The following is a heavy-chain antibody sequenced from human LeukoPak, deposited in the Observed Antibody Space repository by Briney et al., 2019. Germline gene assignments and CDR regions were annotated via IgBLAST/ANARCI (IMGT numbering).Heavy chain of an antibody. D-gene: IGHD4-17*01. J-gene: IGHJ4*02. CDR2: ISYDGSNK. Sequence: GGSLRLSCAASGFTFSSYAMHWVRQAPGKGLEWVAVISYDGSNKYYADSVKGRFTISRDNSKNTLYLQMNSLRAEDTAVSYCARVDYGDYLTVDYWGQGTLVTVSS. CDR3: ARVDYGDYLTVDY. V-gene: IGHV3-30-3*01. CDR1: GFTFSSYA.